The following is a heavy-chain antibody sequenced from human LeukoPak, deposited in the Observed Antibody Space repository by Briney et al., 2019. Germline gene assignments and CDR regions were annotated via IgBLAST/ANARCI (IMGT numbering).Heavy chain of an antibody. D-gene: IGHD3-10*02. CDR3: VFLIDHYYYGMDV. CDR2: IIPIFGTA. Sequence: ASVKVSCKASGGTFISYAISWVRQAPGQGLEWMGGIIPIFGTANYAQKFQGRVTITADESTSTAYMELSSLRSEDTAVYYCVFLIDHYYYGMDVWGQGTTVTVSS. CDR1: GGTFISYA. V-gene: IGHV1-69*13. J-gene: IGHJ6*02.